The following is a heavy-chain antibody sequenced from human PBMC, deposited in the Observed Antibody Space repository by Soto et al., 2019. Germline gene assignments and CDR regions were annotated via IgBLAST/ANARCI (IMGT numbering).Heavy chain of an antibody. CDR3: ARSLTEGYCTITGCYTRPLYGMDV. D-gene: IGHD2-2*02. V-gene: IGHV1-2*02. J-gene: IGHJ6*02. CDR1: GYTSSGYY. CDR2: INPNSGGT. Sequence: ASVKVSCKASGYTSSGYYIHWLRQAPGQGLEWMGWINPNSGGTNYAQKFQGRVTVTRDTPTSTAYMELSRLTSDDTAVYYCARSLTEGYCTITGCYTRPLYGMDVWGQGTTVTVSS.